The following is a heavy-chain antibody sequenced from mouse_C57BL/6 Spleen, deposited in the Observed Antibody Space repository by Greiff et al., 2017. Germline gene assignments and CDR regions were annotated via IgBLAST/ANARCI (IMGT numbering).Heavy chain of an antibody. Sequence: EVKLMESGGGLVKPGGSLKLSCAASGFTFSSYAMSWVRQTPEKRLEWVATISDGGSYTYYPDNVKGRFTISRDNAKNNLYLQMSQLKSEDTAMYYCARAHYYGSSLYYYAMDYWGQGTSVTVSS. J-gene: IGHJ4*01. CDR3: ARAHYYGSSLYYYAMDY. D-gene: IGHD1-1*01. V-gene: IGHV5-4*03. CDR2: ISDGGSYT. CDR1: GFTFSSYA.